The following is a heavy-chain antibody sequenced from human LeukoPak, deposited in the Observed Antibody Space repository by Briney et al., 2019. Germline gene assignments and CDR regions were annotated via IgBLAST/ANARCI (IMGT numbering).Heavy chain of an antibody. J-gene: IGHJ5*02. CDR2: IYYTGST. D-gene: IGHD1-26*01. V-gene: IGHV4-59*08. CDR3: ARITVGANGYNWFDP. Sequence: SETLSLTCAVSGGSISTYYWNWIRQPPGKGLEWNGYIYYTGSTIYNPSLKSRVTISVDTSKNQFSLKLSSVTAADTAVYYCARITVGANGYNWFDPWGQGTLVTVSS. CDR1: GGSISTYY.